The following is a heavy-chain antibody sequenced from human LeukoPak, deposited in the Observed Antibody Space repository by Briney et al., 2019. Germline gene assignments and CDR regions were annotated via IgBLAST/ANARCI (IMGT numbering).Heavy chain of an antibody. Sequence: GGSLRLSCAASGFTFSSYGMHWVRQAPGKGLEWVAFIRYDGSNKYYADSVKGRFTISRDNSKNTLYLQMNSLRAEDTAVYYCAKDRGYSSSSEAFDIWGQGTMVTVSS. CDR1: GFTFSSYG. D-gene: IGHD6-6*01. CDR3: AKDRGYSSSSEAFDI. CDR2: IRYDGSNK. J-gene: IGHJ3*02. V-gene: IGHV3-30*02.